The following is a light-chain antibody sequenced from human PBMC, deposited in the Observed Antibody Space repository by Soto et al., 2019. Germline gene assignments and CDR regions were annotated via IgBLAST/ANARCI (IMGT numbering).Light chain of an antibody. V-gene: IGKV1-5*03. Sequence: DIQMTQSPSTLSASVGDRVTITCRASQSINNWLAWYQQKPGKAPKLLIYTASSLESGVPSRFSGSGSGTEFTLTISSLQPDDFATYYCQQYNSYSRTFGQRTKGEIK. CDR1: QSINNW. J-gene: IGKJ1*01. CDR2: TAS. CDR3: QQYNSYSRT.